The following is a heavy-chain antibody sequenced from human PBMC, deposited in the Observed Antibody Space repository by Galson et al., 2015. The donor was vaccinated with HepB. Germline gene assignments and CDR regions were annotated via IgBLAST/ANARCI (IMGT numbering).Heavy chain of an antibody. Sequence: SVKVSCKASGFTFTSSAMQWVRQARGQRLEWIGWIVVGSGNTNYAQKFQERVTITRDMSTSTAYMELSSLRSEDTAVYYCAAFLRGSSWYFDYWGQGTLVTASS. D-gene: IGHD6-13*01. V-gene: IGHV1-58*02. CDR2: IVVGSGNT. CDR1: GFTFTSSA. J-gene: IGHJ4*02. CDR3: AAFLRGSSWYFDY.